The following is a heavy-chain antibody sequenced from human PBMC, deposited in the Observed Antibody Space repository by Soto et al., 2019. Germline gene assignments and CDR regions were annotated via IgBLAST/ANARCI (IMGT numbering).Heavy chain of an antibody. J-gene: IGHJ4*02. D-gene: IGHD4-17*01. CDR2: IYYGEST. CDR3: ARSLAVLTTPRYFDS. V-gene: IGHV4-59*04. CDR1: GGSISNYY. Sequence: SETLSLTCTVSGGSISNYYWGWIRQPPGKGLEWIGNIYYGESTYHNPSLKSRVAISVDXXXXXXXXXXXXXXXADTAVYYXARSLAVLTTPRYFDSWGQGTLVTVSS.